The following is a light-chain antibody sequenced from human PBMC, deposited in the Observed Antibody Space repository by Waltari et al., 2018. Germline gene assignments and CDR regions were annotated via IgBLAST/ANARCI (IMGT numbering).Light chain of an antibody. CDR1: QSVGTW. CDR2: MAS. CDR3: QQYSSFST. Sequence: DIQMTQSPSTLSASVGARVTISCRASQSVGTWLAWYQQKPGKAPKLLIYMASSLDSGVPSRFSGSGSVTDFTLTISSLQPDDFATYSCQQYSSFSTFGQGTKV. V-gene: IGKV1-5*03. J-gene: IGKJ2*01.